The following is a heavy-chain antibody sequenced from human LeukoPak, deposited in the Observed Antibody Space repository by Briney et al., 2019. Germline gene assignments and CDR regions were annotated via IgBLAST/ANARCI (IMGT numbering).Heavy chain of an antibody. CDR1: GYSFTDKY. J-gene: IGHJ5*02. CDR3: ARAGGRSWFDP. CDR2: INPNSGGT. Sequence: ASVKVSCKASGYSFTDKYMHWVRQAPGQGLEWMGWINPNSGGTNYAQKFQGRVTMTTDTSMSTAYMELSRLTSDDTAVYYCARAGGRSWFDPWGQGTLVTISS. V-gene: IGHV1-2*02.